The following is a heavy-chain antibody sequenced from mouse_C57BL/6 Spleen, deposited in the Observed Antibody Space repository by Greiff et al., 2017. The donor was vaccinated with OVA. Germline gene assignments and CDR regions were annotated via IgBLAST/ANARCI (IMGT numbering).Heavy chain of an antibody. D-gene: IGHD2-4*01. CDR1: GYAFSSSW. V-gene: IGHV1-82*01. J-gene: IGHJ4*01. CDR2: IYPGDGDT. CDR3: ARSLYDYDYAMDY. Sequence: QVQLQPSGPELVKPGASVKISCKASGYAFSSSWMNWVKQRPGKGLEWIGRIYPGDGDTNYNGKFKGKATLTADKSSSTAYMQLSSLTSEDSAVYFCARSLYDYDYAMDYWGQGTSVTVSS.